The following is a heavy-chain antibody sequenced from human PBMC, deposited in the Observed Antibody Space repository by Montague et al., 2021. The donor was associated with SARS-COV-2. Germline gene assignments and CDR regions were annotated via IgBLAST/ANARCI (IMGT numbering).Heavy chain of an antibody. D-gene: IGHD2-15*01. V-gene: IGHV4-39*01. J-gene: IGHJ4*02. CDR2: IYYSGTT. CDR1: GGSISSSTYY. CDR3: ARQGGYCSGGSCYGPFDY. Sequence: SETLSLTCTVSGGSISSSTYYWGWIRQPPGKGLEWIGSIYYSGTTYYNPSLKSRVTISVDTPKNQFSLKLSSVTAADTAVYYCARQGGYCSGGSCYGPFDYWGQGTLVTVSS.